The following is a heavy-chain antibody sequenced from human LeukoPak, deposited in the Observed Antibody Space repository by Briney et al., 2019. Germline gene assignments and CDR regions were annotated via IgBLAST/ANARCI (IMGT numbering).Heavy chain of an antibody. J-gene: IGHJ6*02. CDR2: IYYSGST. D-gene: IGHD3-22*01. V-gene: IGHV4-30-4*08. Sequence: ASETLSLTCTVSGYSISSDYYWGWIRQPPGKGLEWIGYIYYSGSTYYNPSLKSRVTISVDTSKNQFSLKLSSVTAADTAVYYCARNKPEDRSSGYYYYGMDVWGQGTTVTVSS. CDR1: GYSISSDYY. CDR3: ARNKPEDRSSGYYYYGMDV.